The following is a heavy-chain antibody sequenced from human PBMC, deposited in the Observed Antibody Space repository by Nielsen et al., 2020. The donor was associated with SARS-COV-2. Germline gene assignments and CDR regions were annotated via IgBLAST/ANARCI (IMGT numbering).Heavy chain of an antibody. CDR1: GGTFSTYA. V-gene: IGHV1-69*13. Sequence: SVKVSCKASGGTFSTYAISWVRQAPGQGLEWMGGIIPMFGTANYTQKFQRRVTITADESTSTAYMELNSLRSEDTAVYYCARDRAYYYDSSGYYYQAFDIWGQGTMVTVSS. CDR2: IIPMFGTA. J-gene: IGHJ3*02. CDR3: ARDRAYYYDSSGYYYQAFDI. D-gene: IGHD3-22*01.